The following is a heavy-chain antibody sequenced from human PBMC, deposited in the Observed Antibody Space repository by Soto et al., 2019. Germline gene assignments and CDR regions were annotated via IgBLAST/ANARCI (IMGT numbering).Heavy chain of an antibody. V-gene: IGHV4-39*01. CDR2: IVSIGAM. D-gene: IGHD2-21*02. CDR3: ARQETASGSNYLRPFGH. CDR1: GASVRSSRFY. J-gene: IGHJ4*02. Sequence: SETLSLTCSVSGASVRSSRFYWGWIRQTPGKGLEWIGSIVSIGAMHPNPSLRSRIDISLDSSQNKLSLDLFSVTAADTSVYYCARQETASGSNYLRPFGHWGQRILVTVSS.